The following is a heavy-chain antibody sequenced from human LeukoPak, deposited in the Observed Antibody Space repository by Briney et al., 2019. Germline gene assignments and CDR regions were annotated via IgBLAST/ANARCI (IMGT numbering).Heavy chain of an antibody. Sequence: SQTLSLTCTVSGGSISSGGYYWSWIRQHPGKGLERIGYIYYSGSTYYNPSLKSRVTISVDTSKNEFSLKLSSVTAADTAVYYCARDALSSSPGHNWFDPWGQGTLVTVSS. CDR3: ARDALSSSPGHNWFDP. CDR1: GGSISSGGYY. J-gene: IGHJ5*02. D-gene: IGHD6-6*01. CDR2: IYYSGST. V-gene: IGHV4-31*03.